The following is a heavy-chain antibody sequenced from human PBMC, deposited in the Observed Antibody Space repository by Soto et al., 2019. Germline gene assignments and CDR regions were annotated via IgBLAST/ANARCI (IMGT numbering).Heavy chain of an antibody. CDR1: GYTFSGYY. CDR3: ARSLLKVILPLGY. V-gene: IGHV1-2*02. Sequence: QVQLVQSGAEVKKPGASVKVSCKASGYTFSGYYMHWVRQAPGQGLEGMGWINTLSGDTSFPQKFQGRLAMTRDTSIDTAFMEVSRLTSDDTAIYYCARSLLKVILPLGYWGQGTRVSGSS. D-gene: IGHD3-3*02. CDR2: INTLSGDT. J-gene: IGHJ4*02.